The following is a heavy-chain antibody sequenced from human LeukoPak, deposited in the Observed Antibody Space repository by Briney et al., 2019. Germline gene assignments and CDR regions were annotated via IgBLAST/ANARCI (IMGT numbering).Heavy chain of an antibody. V-gene: IGHV3-23*01. CDR1: GFTFNTYA. D-gene: IGHD1-7*01. J-gene: IGHJ4*02. CDR3: TRLSGDNWNYGGNFDS. Sequence: GGSLRLSCAASGFTFNTYAMSWVRQAPGKGLEWVSAISGSSGNTYYADSVKGRFTFSRDNSKNTLYLQMNSLKTEDTAVYYCTRLSGDNWNYGGNFDSWGQGTLVTVSS. CDR2: ISGSSGNT.